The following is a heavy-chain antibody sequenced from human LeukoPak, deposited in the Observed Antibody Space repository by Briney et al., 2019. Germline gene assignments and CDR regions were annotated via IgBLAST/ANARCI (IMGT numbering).Heavy chain of an antibody. Sequence: GRSLRLSCAASGFTFDDYAMHWVRQAPGKGLEWVSGITWNSGSTDYADSVKGRFTISRDNAKNFLYLQVNSLRAEDTAFYYCAKDRTEYYDLLTGSYTAFDMWGQGTLVTVSS. J-gene: IGHJ3*02. D-gene: IGHD3-9*01. CDR2: ITWNSGST. CDR3: AKDRTEYYDLLTGSYTAFDM. CDR1: GFTFDDYA. V-gene: IGHV3-9*01.